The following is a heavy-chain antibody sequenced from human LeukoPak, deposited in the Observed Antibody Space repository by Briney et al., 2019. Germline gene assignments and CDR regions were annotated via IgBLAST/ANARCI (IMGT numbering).Heavy chain of an antibody. CDR1: GFTFSSYG. CDR3: AKDSAPYYDFWSGYLGLGMDV. V-gene: IGHV3-30*02. D-gene: IGHD3-3*01. J-gene: IGHJ6*02. CDR2: IWYDGSNK. Sequence: GGSLRLSCAASGFTFSSYGMHWVRQAPGKGLEWVAVIWYDGSNKYYADSVKGRFTISRDNSKNTLYLQMNSLRAEDTAVYYCAKDSAPYYDFWSGYLGLGMDVWGQGTTVTVSS.